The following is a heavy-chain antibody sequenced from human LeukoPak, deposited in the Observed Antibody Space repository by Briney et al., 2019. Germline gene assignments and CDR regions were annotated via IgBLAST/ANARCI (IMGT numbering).Heavy chain of an antibody. D-gene: IGHD2-21*02. CDR1: GFTFSSYG. J-gene: IGHJ4*02. V-gene: IGHV3-33*01. Sequence: PGRSLRLSCAASGFTFSSYGMHWVRQAPGKGLEWVAVIWYDGSNKYYADSVKGRFTISRDNSKNTLYLQMNSLRAEDTVVYYCARDYCGGDCYSSDYWGQGTLVTVSS. CDR2: IWYDGSNK. CDR3: ARDYCGGDCYSSDY.